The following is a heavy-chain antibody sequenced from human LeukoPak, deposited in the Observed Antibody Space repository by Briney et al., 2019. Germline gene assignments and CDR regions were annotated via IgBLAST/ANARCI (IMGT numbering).Heavy chain of an antibody. D-gene: IGHD5-24*01. V-gene: IGHV6-1*01. J-gene: IGHJ4*02. Sequence: SQTLSLTCAISGDSVSSNSAALNWIRQSPSRGLEWLGRAYYRSKWYNDYAVSVKSRITINPDTSKNQFSLQLNSVTPEDTAVYYCARDSYRDGYNKNDFDYWGQGTLVTVSS. CDR2: AYYRSKWYN. CDR3: ARDSYRDGYNKNDFDY. CDR1: GDSVSSNSAA.